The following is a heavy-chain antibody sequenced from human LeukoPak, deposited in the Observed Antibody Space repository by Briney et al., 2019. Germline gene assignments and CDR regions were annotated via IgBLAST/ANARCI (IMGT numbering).Heavy chain of an antibody. V-gene: IGHV4-34*01. CDR1: GGASRGYY. CDR3: ARGVTRGKGFYSSPSRGFDF. D-gene: IGHD6-19*01. Sequence: PSETLSLTCGISGGASRGYYWTWIRLPPGKGLEWLGEAHHSGGAKYSPSLKSRLTISLDTSTYQFSLNLRSLTAADTATYFCARGVTRGKGFYSSPSRGFDFWGQGSLVTVSS. CDR2: AHHSGGA. J-gene: IGHJ4*02.